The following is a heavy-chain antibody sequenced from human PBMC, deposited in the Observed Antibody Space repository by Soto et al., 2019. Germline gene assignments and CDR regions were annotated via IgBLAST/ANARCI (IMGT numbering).Heavy chain of an antibody. V-gene: IGHV3-13*05. Sequence: EVQLVESGGGLVQPGGSLRLSCEASGFTFRNYDMHWVRQGTGKGLEWVSGISAAGDPDYADSVEGRFTISRENAQNSFFLQMNSLRVGDTAVYYCARTDRDFYGRDVWGKGTTVIVSS. CDR3: ARTDRDFYGRDV. CDR1: GFTFRNYD. J-gene: IGHJ6*04. CDR2: ISAAGDP.